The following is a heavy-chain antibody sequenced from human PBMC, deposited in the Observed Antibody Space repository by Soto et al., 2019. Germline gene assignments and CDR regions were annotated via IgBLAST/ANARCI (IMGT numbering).Heavy chain of an antibody. CDR2: ITPFNGNT. J-gene: IGHJ6*02. CDR3: VCLFDADGLDV. D-gene: IGHD3-9*01. V-gene: IGHV1-45*02. Sequence: QIQLAQSGAEVRKTGSSVEISCKASGYNLTYRYMHWVRQAPGQGLEWMGLITPFNGNTKYAQKFRERVTFTRDGSTSTASMEQSGLIAADTGIYYCVCLFDADGLDVSGQGTTVTVSS. CDR1: GYNLTYRY.